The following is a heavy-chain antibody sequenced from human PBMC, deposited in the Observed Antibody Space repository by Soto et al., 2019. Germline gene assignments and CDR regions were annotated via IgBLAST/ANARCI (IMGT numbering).Heavy chain of an antibody. CDR3: ARGVGFRSSGSIQFDY. J-gene: IGHJ4*02. Sequence: QVQLVQSGAEVKKPGSSVKVSCKASGGTFSSYAISWVRQAPGQRLEWMGGIIPIFGTANYAQKFQGRVTITADESTSKAYMELSNLRSEDTAVYYCARGVGFRSSGSIQFDYWGQGTLVTVSS. V-gene: IGHV1-69*12. D-gene: IGHD6-19*01. CDR1: GGTFSSYA. CDR2: IIPIFGTA.